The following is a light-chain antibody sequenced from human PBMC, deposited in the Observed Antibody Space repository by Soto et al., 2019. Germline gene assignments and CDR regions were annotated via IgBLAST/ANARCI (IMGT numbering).Light chain of an antibody. J-gene: IGKJ2*01. CDR1: QSISQY. Sequence: DIQMTQSPSSLSASVGDRVTITCRASQSISQYLAWYQQKPGKAPNLLIYDASTLQGGIPSRFSGSGSGTKFTLTISSLQPVDFATYYCQQYNSDSTFGQGTKLGIK. CDR2: DAS. CDR3: QQYNSDST. V-gene: IGKV1-5*01.